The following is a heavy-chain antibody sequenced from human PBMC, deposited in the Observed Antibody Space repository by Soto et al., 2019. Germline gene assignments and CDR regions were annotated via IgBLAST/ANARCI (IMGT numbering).Heavy chain of an antibody. Sequence: ASVKVSCKASGYTFTSYYMHWVRQAPGQGLEWMGVINPSDGSTSYAQKFQGRVTMTRDTSTSTVYMELSSLRSEDTAVYYCALRGSGSYFRYWGQGTLVTVSS. V-gene: IGHV1-46*01. CDR1: GYTFTSYY. CDR2: INPSDGST. J-gene: IGHJ4*02. CDR3: ALRGSGSYFRY. D-gene: IGHD1-26*01.